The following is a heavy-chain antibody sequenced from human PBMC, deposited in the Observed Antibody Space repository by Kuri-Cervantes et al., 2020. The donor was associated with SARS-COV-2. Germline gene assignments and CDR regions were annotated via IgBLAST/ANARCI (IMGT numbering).Heavy chain of an antibody. Sequence: GGSLRLSCAGSGITFSSYWMNWVRQAPGKGLEWVANIKQDGSETYYVDSVKGRFTISRDNSKNTLYLQMNSLRAEDTAVYYCAKDPNGDYVGAFDFWGQGTLVTVSS. CDR2: IKQDGSET. V-gene: IGHV3-7*03. D-gene: IGHD4-17*01. J-gene: IGHJ3*01. CDR3: AKDPNGDYVGAFDF. CDR1: GITFSSYW.